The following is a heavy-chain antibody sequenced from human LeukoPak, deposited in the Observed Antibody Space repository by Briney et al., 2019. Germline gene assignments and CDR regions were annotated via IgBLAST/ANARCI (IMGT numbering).Heavy chain of an antibody. CDR2: INHSGST. Sequence: SETLSLTCAVYGGSFSGYYWSWIRQPPGKGLEWIGEINHSGSTYYNPSLKSRVTISVDTSKNQFSLKLSSVTAADTAVYYCARDHYYGSGSYGGVDPWGQGTLVTVSS. V-gene: IGHV4-34*01. J-gene: IGHJ5*02. CDR3: ARDHYYGSGSYGGVDP. CDR1: GGSFSGYY. D-gene: IGHD3-10*01.